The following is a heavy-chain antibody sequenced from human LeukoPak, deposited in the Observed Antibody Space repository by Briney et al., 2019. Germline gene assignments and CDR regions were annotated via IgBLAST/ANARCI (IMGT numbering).Heavy chain of an antibody. J-gene: IGHJ1*01. D-gene: IGHD6-19*01. CDR3: ARASTTVAGTRYFQH. V-gene: IGHV1-18*01. CDR1: GSTFTSYG. CDR2: INAYNGNT. Sequence: GASVKVSCKASGSTFTSYGISWGRQAPGQGLGWMGWINAYNGNTTYAQKVQGRGTMTTDTSTSKAYMELRSLRSDDTAVYYCARASTTVAGTRYFQHWGQGTLVTVSS.